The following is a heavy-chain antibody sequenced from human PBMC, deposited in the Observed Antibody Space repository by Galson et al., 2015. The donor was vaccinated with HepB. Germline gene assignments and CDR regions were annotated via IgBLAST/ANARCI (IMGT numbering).Heavy chain of an antibody. CDR2: ISYDGSNK. CDR3: ARDRTTVTTPYYYGMDV. J-gene: IGHJ6*02. V-gene: IGHV3-30-3*01. Sequence: SLRLSCAASGFTFSSYAMHWVRQAPGKGLEWVAVISYDGSNKYYADSVKGRFTISRGNSKNTLYLQMNSLRAEDTAVYYCARDRTTVTTPYYYGMDVWGQGTTVTVSS. D-gene: IGHD4-17*01. CDR1: GFTFSSYA.